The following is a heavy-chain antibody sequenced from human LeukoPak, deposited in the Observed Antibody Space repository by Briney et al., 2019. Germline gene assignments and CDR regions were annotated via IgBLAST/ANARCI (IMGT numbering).Heavy chain of an antibody. J-gene: IGHJ5*02. Sequence: ASVKVSCKASGYTFTSYGISWVRQAPGQGLEWMGWISAYNGNTNYAQKLQGRVTMTTDTSTSTAYMELRSLRSDDTAVYYCARVWYSSGWYGGDWFDPWGQGALVTVSS. V-gene: IGHV1-18*01. D-gene: IGHD6-19*01. CDR1: GYTFTSYG. CDR3: ARVWYSSGWYGGDWFDP. CDR2: ISAYNGNT.